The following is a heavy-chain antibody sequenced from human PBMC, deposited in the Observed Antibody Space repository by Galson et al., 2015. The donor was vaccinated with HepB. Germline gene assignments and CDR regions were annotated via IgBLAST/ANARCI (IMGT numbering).Heavy chain of an antibody. J-gene: IGHJ6*03. CDR2: IDPSDSYT. CDR3: ASGGVRGVIPPNYYYYMNV. D-gene: IGHD3-10*01. Sequence: QSGAAAKKPGESLMISCQGSGYSFPSYWISWVRQMPGKGLEWVGRIDPSDSYTNYSPSFQGHVTISADKSNSTAYLQWSSLKASDTAMYYGASGGVRGVIPPNYYYYMNVWGKGTTVTVSS. V-gene: IGHV5-10-1*01. CDR1: GYSFPSYW.